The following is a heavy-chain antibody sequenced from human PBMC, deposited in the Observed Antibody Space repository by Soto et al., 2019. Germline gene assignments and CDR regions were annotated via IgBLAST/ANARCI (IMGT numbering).Heavy chain of an antibody. Sequence: EAGPTRVNPTQTLTLTCSLSGFSVSSNGARVGWIRQPPEKALGWLALINWGEKNKYNPSLTSRLTHTKDTSETQVVLTLTDVHRDDHDTYCCVHGTLGSYGHVYFHYWSQATLVTVSS. CDR3: VHGTLGSYGHVYFHY. V-gene: IGHV2-5*02. CDR2: INWGEKN. CDR1: GFSVSSNGAR. D-gene: IGHD5-18*01. J-gene: IGHJ4*02.